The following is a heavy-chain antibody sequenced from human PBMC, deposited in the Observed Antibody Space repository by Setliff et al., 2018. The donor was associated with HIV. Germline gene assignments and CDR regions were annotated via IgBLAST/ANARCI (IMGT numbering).Heavy chain of an antibody. J-gene: IGHJ4*02. CDR3: ARDPSSGWSYYFDY. CDR1: GGSINSGNNY. D-gene: IGHD6-19*01. CDR2: IYYSGTT. Sequence: SETLSLTCTVSGGSINSGNNYWSWIRQHPGKGLEWIGFIYYSGTTYYNPSLKSRVTISVDTSKNHFSLKLSSVTAADTAVYYCARDPSSGWSYYFDYWGQGTLVTVSS. V-gene: IGHV4-30-4*01.